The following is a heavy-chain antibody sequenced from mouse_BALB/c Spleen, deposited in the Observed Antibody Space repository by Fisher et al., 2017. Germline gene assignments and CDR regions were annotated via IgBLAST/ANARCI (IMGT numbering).Heavy chain of an antibody. V-gene: IGHV5-12*01. Sequence: RFTISRDNAKNTLYLQMSRLKSEDTAMYYCARLGDYAMDYWGQGTSVTVS. J-gene: IGHJ4*01. CDR3: ARLGDYAMDY.